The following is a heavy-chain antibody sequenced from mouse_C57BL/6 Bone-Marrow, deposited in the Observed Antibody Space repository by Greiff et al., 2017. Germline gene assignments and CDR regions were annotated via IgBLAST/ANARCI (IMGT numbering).Heavy chain of an antibody. Sequence: LVESGPELVKPGASVKISCKASGYTFTDYYINWVKQRPGQGLEWIGRIYPGSGNTKYNEKFKGKVTLTVDTSSSTAYMQLSSLTSEDSAVYFCARDWEGWYFDVWGTGTTVTVSS. J-gene: IGHJ1*03. CDR3: ARDWEGWYFDV. D-gene: IGHD4-1*01. CDR2: IYPGSGNT. V-gene: IGHV1-84*01. CDR1: GYTFTDYY.